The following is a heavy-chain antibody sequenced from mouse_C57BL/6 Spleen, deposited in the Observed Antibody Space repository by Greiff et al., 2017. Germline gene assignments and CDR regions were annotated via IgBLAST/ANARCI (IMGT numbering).Heavy chain of an antibody. Sequence: QVQLQQPGAELVRPGSSVKLSCKASGYTFTSYWMHWVQQRPIQGLEWIGNIDPSDSETHYNQKFKDKATLTVDKSSSTAYMQRSSLTSEDSAVYYCARRDITTPGWFDVWGTGTTVTVSS. D-gene: IGHD1-1*01. J-gene: IGHJ1*03. CDR2: IDPSDSET. V-gene: IGHV1-52*01. CDR3: ARRDITTPGWFDV. CDR1: GYTFTSYW.